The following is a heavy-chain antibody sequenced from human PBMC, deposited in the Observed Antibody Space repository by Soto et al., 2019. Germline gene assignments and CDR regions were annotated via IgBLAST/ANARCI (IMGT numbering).Heavy chain of an antibody. V-gene: IGHV1-2*02. CDR1: GYSSTDYY. CDR2: ITPNSGDT. Sequence: ASVKVSCKASGYSSTDYYIHWVRQAPGQGLEWMGWITPNSGDTKYAQKFQGRVTMTRDTSISTAYMELTRLTSDDTAVYYCARASTQRWSSVENWLDPWGQGTLVTVSS. J-gene: IGHJ5*02. D-gene: IGHD1-26*01. CDR3: ARASTQRWSSVENWLDP.